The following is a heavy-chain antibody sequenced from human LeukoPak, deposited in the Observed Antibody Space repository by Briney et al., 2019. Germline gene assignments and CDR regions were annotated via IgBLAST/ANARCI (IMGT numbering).Heavy chain of an antibody. CDR3: ASGTYRLGDY. V-gene: IGHV3-23*01. J-gene: IGHJ4*02. CDR2: ISSSSTDT. D-gene: IGHD3-10*01. CDR1: GFSFSTYA. Sequence: PGGSLRLSCAASGFSFSTYAMSWVRQAPGKGLEWISCISSSSTDTHYAESVKGRFRVSRDNSKTTLYLQMNSLRAEDTAVYYCASGTYRLGDYWGQGVLVAVSS.